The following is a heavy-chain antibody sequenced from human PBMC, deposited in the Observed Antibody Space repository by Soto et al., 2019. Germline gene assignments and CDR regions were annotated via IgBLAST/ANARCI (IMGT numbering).Heavy chain of an antibody. Sequence: QVQLVESGGGVVRPGRSLRLSCVASGFTFRDYGMHWVRQAPGKGLEWVAGISHPGLKEHYADSVKGRFTISRDNSKKTVYLQLNSLRGDDTAVYYFAKDCVGGSNKYYFEYWCQGTLVTVSS. V-gene: IGHV3-30*18. J-gene: IGHJ4*02. D-gene: IGHD1-26*01. CDR1: GFTFRDYG. CDR3: AKDCVGGSNKYYFEY. CDR2: ISHPGLKE.